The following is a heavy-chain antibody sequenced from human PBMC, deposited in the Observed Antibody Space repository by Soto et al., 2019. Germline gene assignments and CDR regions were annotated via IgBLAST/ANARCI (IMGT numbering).Heavy chain of an antibody. CDR2: MNPNSGNT. V-gene: IGHV1-8*01. CDR3: ARVGSDYDFWSGYPEYYFDY. Sequence: ASVKVSCKASGYTFTSYDINWVRQATGQGLEWMGWMNPNSGNTGYAQKFQGRVTMTRNTSISTAYMGLGSLRSEDTAVYYCARVGSDYDFWSGYPEYYFDYWGQGTLVTVSS. J-gene: IGHJ4*02. CDR1: GYTFTSYD. D-gene: IGHD3-3*01.